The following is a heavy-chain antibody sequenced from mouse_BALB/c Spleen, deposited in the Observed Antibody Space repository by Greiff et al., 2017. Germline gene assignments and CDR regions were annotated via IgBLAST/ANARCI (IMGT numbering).Heavy chain of an antibody. CDR3: ARIENDYGGYAMDY. Sequence: QVTLKVSGPGILQPSQTLSLTCSFSGFSLSTSGMGVGWIRQPSGKGLEWLAHIWWDDDKRYNPALKSRLTISKDTSSNQVFLKIASVDTADTATYYCARIENDYGGYAMDYWGQGTSVTVSS. CDR2: IWWDDDK. V-gene: IGHV8-8*01. CDR1: GFSLSTSGMG. J-gene: IGHJ4*01. D-gene: IGHD2-4*01.